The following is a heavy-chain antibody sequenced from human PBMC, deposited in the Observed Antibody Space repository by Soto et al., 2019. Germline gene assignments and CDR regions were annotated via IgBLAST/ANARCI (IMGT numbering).Heavy chain of an antibody. CDR1: GYAWTGYD. Sequence: ASFKVSCKAAGYAWTGYDINWVRQATGQGLEWMGWMNPNSGNTGYAQKFQGRVTMTRNTSISTAYMELSSLRSEDTAVYYCARADGVTPTGLYYYYGMDVWGQGTTVTVSS. J-gene: IGHJ6*02. CDR3: ARADGVTPTGLYYYYGMDV. CDR2: MNPNSGNT. D-gene: IGHD2-21*02. V-gene: IGHV1-8*01.